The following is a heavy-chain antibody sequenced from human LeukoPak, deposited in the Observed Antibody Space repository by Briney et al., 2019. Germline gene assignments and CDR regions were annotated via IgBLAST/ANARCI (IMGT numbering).Heavy chain of an antibody. Sequence: SETLSLTCTVSGGSISSYYWSWIRQPAGKGLEWIGRIDTSGSTNYNPSLKSRVTISVDKSKNQFSLKLSSVTAADTAVYLCARDQNYFDTTTYYGIDYWGQGTLVTVSS. CDR2: IDTSGST. V-gene: IGHV4-4*07. CDR1: GGSISSYY. J-gene: IGHJ4*02. D-gene: IGHD3-22*01. CDR3: ARDQNYFDTTTYYGIDY.